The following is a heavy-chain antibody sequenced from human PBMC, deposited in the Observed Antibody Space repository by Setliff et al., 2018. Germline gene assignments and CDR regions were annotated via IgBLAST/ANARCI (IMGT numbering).Heavy chain of an antibody. V-gene: IGHV3-74*01. J-gene: IGHJ4*02. CDR3: AKSSGSSSATNLEY. CDR1: GFRISFREYW. Sequence: GGSLRLSCAASGFRISFREYWMFWVRQAPGKGLEWVARIDKDGSSTVYADSVKGRFTISRDNAKNTLCLQMNSLRVEDTALYYCAKSSGSSSATNLEYLGPGTLVTVSS. CDR2: IDKDGSST. D-gene: IGHD3-10*01.